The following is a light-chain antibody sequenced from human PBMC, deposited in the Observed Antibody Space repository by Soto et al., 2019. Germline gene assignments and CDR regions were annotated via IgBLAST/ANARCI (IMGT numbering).Light chain of an antibody. CDR2: HNN. CDR3: AAWDDSLNAVV. CDR1: NSNVGSNT. J-gene: IGLJ2*01. Sequence: QLVLTQPPSASGTPGQRVTIFCSGSNSNVGSNTVDWYQQLPGTAPKLLIYHNNQRPSGVPDRLSGSKSGTSASLAISGLQSEDEADYYCAAWDDSLNAVVFGGGTKLTVL. V-gene: IGLV1-44*01.